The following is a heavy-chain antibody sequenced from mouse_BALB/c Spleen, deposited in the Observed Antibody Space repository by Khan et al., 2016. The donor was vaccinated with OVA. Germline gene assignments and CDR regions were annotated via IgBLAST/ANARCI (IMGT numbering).Heavy chain of an antibody. Sequence: VQLQESGPELVKPGASVRISCKASGYTFTTYYIHWVRQRPGQGLEWIGWIYPGNVNTKYNERFKGKATLTADKSSSTAYIHLSSLTSEDSAVSFYARDDYFVGDTMDYWGQGTSVTVSS. CDR1: GYTFTTYY. J-gene: IGHJ4*01. V-gene: IGHV1S56*01. D-gene: IGHD2-4*01. CDR3: ARDDYFVGDTMDY. CDR2: IYPGNVNT.